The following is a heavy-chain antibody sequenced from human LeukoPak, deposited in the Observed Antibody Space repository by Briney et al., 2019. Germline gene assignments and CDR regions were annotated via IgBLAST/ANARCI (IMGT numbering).Heavy chain of an antibody. D-gene: IGHD3-10*01. CDR2: MKSKTDGGTT. J-gene: IGHJ4*02. V-gene: IGHV3-15*01. CDR3: TTVSDYVWFGEVLDY. CDR1: GFSFSNAW. Sequence: GGSLRLSCAASGFSFSNAWMSWVRQAPGKGLEWVGRMKSKTDGGTTDYAAPVKGRFTISRDDSKNTLYLQMNSLKTEDTAVYYCTTVSDYVWFGEVLDYWGQGTLVNVSS.